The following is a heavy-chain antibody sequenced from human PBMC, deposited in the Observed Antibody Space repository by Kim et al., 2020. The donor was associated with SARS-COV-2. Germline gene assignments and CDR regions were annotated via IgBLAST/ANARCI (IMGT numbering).Heavy chain of an antibody. CDR2: ISYDGSNK. CDR3: AKEAGLDYYDSSGYCMDV. D-gene: IGHD3-22*01. V-gene: IGHV3-30*18. CDR1: GFTFSSYG. Sequence: GGSLRLSCAASGFTFSSYGMHWVRQAPGKGLEWVAVISYDGSNKYYADSVKGRFTISRDNSKNTLYLQMNSLRAEDTAVYYCAKEAGLDYYDSSGYCMDVWGRGTTVPLSS. J-gene: IGHJ6*03.